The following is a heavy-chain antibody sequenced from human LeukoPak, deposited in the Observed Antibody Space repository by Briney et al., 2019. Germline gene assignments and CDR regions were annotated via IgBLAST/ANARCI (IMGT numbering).Heavy chain of an antibody. V-gene: IGHV4-34*01. J-gene: IGHJ5*02. CDR1: GGSFSGYY. CDR3: ATFTPGSAWFDP. Sequence: SETLSLTCAVYGGSFSGYYWSWIRQPPGKGLEWIGEINHSGSTNYNPSLKSRVTISVDTSKNQFSLKLSSVTAADTAVYYCATFTPGSAWFDPWGQGTLVTVSS. CDR2: INHSGST. D-gene: IGHD3-10*01.